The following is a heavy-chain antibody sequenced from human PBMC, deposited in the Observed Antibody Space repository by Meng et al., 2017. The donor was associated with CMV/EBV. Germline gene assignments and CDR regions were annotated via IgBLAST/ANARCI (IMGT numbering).Heavy chain of an antibody. CDR1: GFTFSSYW. D-gene: IGHD6-13*01. V-gene: IGHV3-7*01. Sequence: GESLKISCAASGFTFSSYWMSWVRQAPGKGLEWVANIKQDGSEKYYVDSVKGRFTISRDNAKNSLYLQMNSLGAEDTAVYYCARDRQHGYYGMDVWGQGTTVTVSS. J-gene: IGHJ6*02. CDR3: ARDRQHGYYGMDV. CDR2: IKQDGSEK.